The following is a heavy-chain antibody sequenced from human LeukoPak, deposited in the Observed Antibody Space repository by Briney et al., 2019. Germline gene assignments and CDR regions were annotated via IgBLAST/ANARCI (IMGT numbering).Heavy chain of an antibody. CDR2: IYHSGST. J-gene: IGHJ5*02. D-gene: IGHD2-2*01. CDR1: GGSVSTSTW. Sequence: PSGTLSLTCAVSGGSVSTSTWWTWVRQPAGKGLEWIGQIYHSGSTSYNPSLRSRVTMPVDKSKNQFSLRLYSVTAADTAVYYCARVTRFCSDTSCFVWFDPWGQGTLVTVSS. V-gene: IGHV4-4*02. CDR3: ARVTRFCSDTSCFVWFDP.